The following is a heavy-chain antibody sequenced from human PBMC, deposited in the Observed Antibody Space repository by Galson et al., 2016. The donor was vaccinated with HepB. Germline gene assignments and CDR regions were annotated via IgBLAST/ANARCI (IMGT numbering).Heavy chain of an antibody. Sequence: ATLSPTCTVAGGSINIISFYWHWIRQPPGKGLEWIGSVYYSGSTNYNPSLKSRVTISEGTAKNQFSLKLNSVTAADTAVYFCARRHYSGWYNYFDFWGQGTLVTVSS. D-gene: IGHD6-19*01. J-gene: IGHJ4*02. CDR3: ARRHYSGWYNYFDF. CDR2: VYYSGST. V-gene: IGHV4-39*01. CDR1: GGSINIISFY.